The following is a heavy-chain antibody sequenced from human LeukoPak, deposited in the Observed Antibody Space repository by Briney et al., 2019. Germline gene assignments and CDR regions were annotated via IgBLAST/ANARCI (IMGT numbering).Heavy chain of an antibody. J-gene: IGHJ5*02. V-gene: IGHV5-51*01. CDR1: GYRFTKYW. CDR3: ASGGYYYGSGSYYNWFDP. Sequence: GESLKISFKGSGYRFTKYWIGWVRQMPGKGLEWMGIIYPGDSDTRYSPSFQGQVTISADKSINTAYLQWSSLEASDTAMYYCASGGYYYGSGSYYNWFDPWGQGTLVTVSS. CDR2: IYPGDSDT. D-gene: IGHD3-10*01.